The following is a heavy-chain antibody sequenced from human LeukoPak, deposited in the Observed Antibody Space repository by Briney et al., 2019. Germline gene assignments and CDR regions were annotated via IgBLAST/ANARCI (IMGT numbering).Heavy chain of an antibody. CDR2: ISSSSYI. CDR3: ARWDSSWYAFDY. V-gene: IGHV3-21*04. Sequence: PGGSLRLSCAASGFTSSSYSMNWVRQAPGKGLEWVSSISSSSYIYYADSVKGRFTISRDNSKNTLYLQMNSLRAEDTAVYYCARWDSSWYAFDYWGQGTLVTVSS. D-gene: IGHD6-13*01. CDR1: GFTSSSYS. J-gene: IGHJ4*02.